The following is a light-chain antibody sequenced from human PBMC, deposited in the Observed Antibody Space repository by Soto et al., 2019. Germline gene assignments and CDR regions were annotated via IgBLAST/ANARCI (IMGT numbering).Light chain of an antibody. CDR3: SSYTSSSPLYV. V-gene: IGLV2-14*01. CDR1: NSDIGFYNY. J-gene: IGLJ1*01. Sequence: QSVLTQPASVCGSPGQSITISCTGTNSDIGFYNYVSWYQQHPGEAPKLIIYEVAKRPSGVSSRFSGSKSGNTASLTISGLQAEDEADYHCSSYTSSSPLYVFGTGTKVTVL. CDR2: EVA.